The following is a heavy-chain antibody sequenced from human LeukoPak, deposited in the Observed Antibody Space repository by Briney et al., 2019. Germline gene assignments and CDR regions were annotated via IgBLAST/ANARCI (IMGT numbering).Heavy chain of an antibody. J-gene: IGHJ4*02. CDR2: ISGSGGST. CDR1: GFTFSSYA. V-gene: IGHV3-23*01. Sequence: GGSLRLSCAASGFTFSSYAMSWVRQAPGKGLEWVSAISGSGGSTYYADSVKCRFTISRDNSKNTLYLQMNSLRAEDTAVYYCAKGRLVAGTEDYFDYWGQGTLVTVSS. D-gene: IGHD6-19*01. CDR3: AKGRLVAGTEDYFDY.